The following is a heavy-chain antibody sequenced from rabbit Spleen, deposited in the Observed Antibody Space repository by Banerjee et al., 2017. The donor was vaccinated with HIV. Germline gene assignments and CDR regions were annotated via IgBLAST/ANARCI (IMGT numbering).Heavy chain of an antibody. Sequence: QSLEESGGDLVKPGASLTLTCTASEFSFSSNSYMCWVRQAPGKGLEWIGCIYADSSSSTWYATWAEGRFTISKTSSTTMTLQMTSLTAADTATYFCARGANDDGAGYDLWGPGTLVTVS. CDR1: EFSFSSNSY. CDR3: ARGANDDGAGYDL. D-gene: IGHD6-1*01. J-gene: IGHJ4*01. CDR2: IYADSSSST. V-gene: IGHV1S40*01.